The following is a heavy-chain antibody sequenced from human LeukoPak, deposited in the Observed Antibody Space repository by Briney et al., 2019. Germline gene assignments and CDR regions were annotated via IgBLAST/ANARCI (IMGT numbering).Heavy chain of an antibody. V-gene: IGHV5-51*01. CDR1: GYSFTSYW. Sequence: GASLKISCKGSGYSFTSYWIGWVRQMPGKGLEWMGIIYPGDSDTRYSPSFQGQVTISADKSISTAYLQWSSLKASDTAMYYCARHVGGGSSSSWFDPWGQGTLVTVSS. D-gene: IGHD2-15*01. CDR2: IYPGDSDT. J-gene: IGHJ5*02. CDR3: ARHVGGGSSSSWFDP.